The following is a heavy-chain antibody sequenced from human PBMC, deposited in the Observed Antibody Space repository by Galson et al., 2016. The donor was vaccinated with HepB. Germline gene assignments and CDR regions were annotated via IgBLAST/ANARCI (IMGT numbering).Heavy chain of an antibody. D-gene: IGHD5-12*01. Sequence: SETLSLTCTVSGGSISRSGSYWGWIRQPPGKGLEWIGTIYYSGNTYYSPSLKSRLTISVDTPKNQFSLRLSSVTAADTAVYYCASHGIYNFFDGMDVGGQGTTVTVSS. CDR3: ASHGIYNFFDGMDV. V-gene: IGHV4-39*01. J-gene: IGHJ6*02. CDR2: IYYSGNT. CDR1: GGSISRSGSY.